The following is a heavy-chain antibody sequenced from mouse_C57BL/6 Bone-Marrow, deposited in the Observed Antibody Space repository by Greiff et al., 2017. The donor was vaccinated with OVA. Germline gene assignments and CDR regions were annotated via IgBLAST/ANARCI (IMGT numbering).Heavy chain of an antibody. D-gene: IGHD1-1*01. J-gene: IGHJ2*01. CDR3: ARLRNYYGSTLYYFDY. CDR1: GYTFTSYW. V-gene: IGHV1-59*01. Sequence: QVQLQQPGAELVRPGTSVKLSCKASGYTFTSYWMHWVKQRPGQGLGWIGVIDPSDSYTNYNQKFKGKATLTVDTSSSTAYMQLSSLISEDSAVYYCARLRNYYGSTLYYFDYWGQGTTLTVSS. CDR2: IDPSDSYT.